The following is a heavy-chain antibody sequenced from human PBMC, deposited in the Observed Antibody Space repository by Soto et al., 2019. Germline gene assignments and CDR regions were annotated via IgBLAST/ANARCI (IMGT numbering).Heavy chain of an antibody. CDR3: AMVDNYVTPTPQDV. CDR2: ISPYTGDT. D-gene: IGHD3-16*01. Sequence: QVQLVQSGDEMKKPGASVRVSCKASGYIFVNYGIAWVRQDPGQGLEWMGWISPYTGDTHSASKVQGRLTMTTDTSTSTAYMDLGSLTYDDTAVYYCAMVDNYVTPTPQDVWGQGTTVTVSS. CDR1: GYIFVNYG. J-gene: IGHJ6*02. V-gene: IGHV1-18*01.